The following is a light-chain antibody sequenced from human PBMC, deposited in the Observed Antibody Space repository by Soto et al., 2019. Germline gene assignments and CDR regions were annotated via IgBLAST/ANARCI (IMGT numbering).Light chain of an antibody. V-gene: IGKV3-15*01. Sequence: EIVMTQSPATLSVSPGEGATLSCRASQSISSNLAWYQQKPGQAPRLLIYGASTRATGIPARFSGSGSGTEFTLSNSSLQSEDFAVYYCQQYNNWPPWTFGQGTKVDIK. CDR3: QQYNNWPPWT. J-gene: IGKJ1*01. CDR1: QSISSN. CDR2: GAS.